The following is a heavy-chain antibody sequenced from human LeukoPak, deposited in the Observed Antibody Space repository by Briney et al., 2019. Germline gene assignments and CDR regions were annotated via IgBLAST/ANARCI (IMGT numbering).Heavy chain of an antibody. Sequence: SGGSLRLSWAVSGFTLSNYSMNWVRQAPGKGLEWISYISGSGFTIHYADSVKGRFTISRDNAKNSLYLQMNSLRAEDTAVYYCARGVPKTSYYYYYMDVWGKGTTVTVSS. CDR2: ISGSGFTI. CDR3: ARGVPKTSYYYYYMDV. V-gene: IGHV3-48*01. D-gene: IGHD4-11*01. J-gene: IGHJ6*03. CDR1: GFTLSNYS.